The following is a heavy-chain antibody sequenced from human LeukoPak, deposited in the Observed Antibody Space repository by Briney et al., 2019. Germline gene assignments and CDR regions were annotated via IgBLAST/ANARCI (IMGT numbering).Heavy chain of an antibody. D-gene: IGHD6-19*01. V-gene: IGHV1-18*01. CDR2: ISAYNGNT. CDR3: AREPYSSGWYYYLDS. CDR1: GYTFTYYA. Sequence: ASVKVSCKASGYTFTYYAISWVRQAPGQGLERMGWISAYNGNTKYAQNLQGRATMTIDTSTSTAYMELRSLRSDDTAVYYCAREPYSSGWYYYLDSWGQGTLVTVSS. J-gene: IGHJ4*02.